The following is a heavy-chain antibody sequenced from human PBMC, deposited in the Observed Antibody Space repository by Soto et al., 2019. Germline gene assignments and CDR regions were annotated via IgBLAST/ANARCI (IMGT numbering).Heavy chain of an antibody. D-gene: IGHD1-26*01. Sequence: QVQLVQSGAEVKKPGSSVKVSCKASGGTFSSFTISWVRQAPVQGLEWMGGIIPIYGTANYAQKFQGRVTITADASTRTAYMELSSLRSEDTAVYYCAKDRRADWESYYYYAMDVWGQGTTVTVSS. CDR2: IIPIYGTA. V-gene: IGHV1-69*01. CDR1: GGTFSSFT. J-gene: IGHJ6*02. CDR3: AKDRRADWESYYYYAMDV.